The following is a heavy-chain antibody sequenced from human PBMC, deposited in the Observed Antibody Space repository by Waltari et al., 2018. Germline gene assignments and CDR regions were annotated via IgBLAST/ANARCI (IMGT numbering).Heavy chain of an antibody. D-gene: IGHD2-21*01. J-gene: IGHJ4*02. CDR1: GFTFSSYR. Sequence: EVQLVESGVGLVNPGESLRLSCAASGFTFSSYRMNWVRQAPGKGLEWVSSSSSSRSYIYYADSVKGRFTISRDNAKNSLYLQMNSLRAEDTAVYYCARRPNVVVGPRYFDYWGQGTLVTVSS. CDR3: ARRPNVVVGPRYFDY. V-gene: IGHV3-21*01. CDR2: SSSSRSYI.